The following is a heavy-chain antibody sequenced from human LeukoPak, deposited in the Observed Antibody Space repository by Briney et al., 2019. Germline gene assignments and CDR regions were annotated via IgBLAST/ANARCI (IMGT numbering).Heavy chain of an antibody. Sequence: SVNVSCKASGGTFSSYAISWVRQAPGQGLEWMGGIIPIFGTATYAQKFQGRVTITADESTSTAYMELSSLRSADTAVYYCASSPVAGTHWYFDLWGRGTLVTVSS. D-gene: IGHD6-19*01. CDR1: GGTFSSYA. CDR2: IIPIFGTA. CDR3: ASSPVAGTHWYFDL. V-gene: IGHV1-69*01. J-gene: IGHJ2*01.